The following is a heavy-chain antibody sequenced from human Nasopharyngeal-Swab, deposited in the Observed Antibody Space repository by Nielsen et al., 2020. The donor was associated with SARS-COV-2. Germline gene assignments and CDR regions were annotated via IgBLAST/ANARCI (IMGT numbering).Heavy chain of an antibody. CDR1: GFTFSSYA. CDR2: ISYDGSNK. Sequence: GESLKISCAASGFTFSSYAMHWVRQAPGKGLEWVAVISYDGSNKYYADSVKGRFTISRDNSKNTLYLQMNSLRAEDTAVYYCARDPGGGMDVWGQGTTVTVS. V-gene: IGHV3-30-3*01. CDR3: ARDPGGGMDV. J-gene: IGHJ6*02.